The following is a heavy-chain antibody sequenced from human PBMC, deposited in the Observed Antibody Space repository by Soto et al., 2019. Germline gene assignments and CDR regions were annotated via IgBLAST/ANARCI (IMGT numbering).Heavy chain of an antibody. J-gene: IGHJ4*02. Sequence: EVQLLESGGGLVQPGGSLRLSCAASGFTFSSYGMTWVRQAPGKGLEWVSFSSATGAGTYYADSVKGRFTISRDNSKNTLYPQMTRLGADDTAVYYCAKDRRAGGNYGLYSDFWGQGALVIVSS. D-gene: IGHD1-7*01. CDR1: GFTFSSYG. V-gene: IGHV3-23*01. CDR3: AKDRRAGGNYGLYSDF. CDR2: SSATGAGT.